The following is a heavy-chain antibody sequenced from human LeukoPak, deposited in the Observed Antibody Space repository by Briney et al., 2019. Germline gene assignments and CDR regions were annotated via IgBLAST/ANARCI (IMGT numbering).Heavy chain of an antibody. CDR3: ARRHYYDSSGYYYGY. CDR1: GYSFTSYW. J-gene: IGHJ4*02. V-gene: IGHV5-51*01. D-gene: IGHD3-22*01. CDR2: IYPGDSDT. Sequence: GEPLKISFKGSGYSFTSYWIGWVRPMPGKGLEWMGIIYPGDSDTRYSPSFQGQVNNSAGKSISTAYLQWSSLKASDTAMYYCARRHYYDSSGYYYGYWGQGTLVTVSS.